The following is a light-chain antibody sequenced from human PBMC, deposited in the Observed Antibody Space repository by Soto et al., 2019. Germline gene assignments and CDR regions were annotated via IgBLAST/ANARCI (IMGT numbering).Light chain of an antibody. J-gene: IGKJ2*01. CDR3: QQYDSSPYT. CDR1: QSVSSNY. Sequence: EIVLTQSPGTLSLSPGERATLSCRASQSVSSNYLAWFQQKPGQAPRLLIYGASSRATGISDRFSGSGSGTDFTLTISRLEPEDFAVYYCQQYDSSPYTFGQGTKVDIK. V-gene: IGKV3-20*01. CDR2: GAS.